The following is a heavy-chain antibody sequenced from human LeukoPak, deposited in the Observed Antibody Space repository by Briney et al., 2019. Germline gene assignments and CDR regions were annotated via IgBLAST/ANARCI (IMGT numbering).Heavy chain of an antibody. CDR3: ARVLRGYSYGRTYRDDAFDI. D-gene: IGHD5-18*01. J-gene: IGHJ3*02. V-gene: IGHV1-3*01. Sequence: ASVKVSCKASGYTFTSYAMHWVRQAPGQRLEWMGWINAGNGNTKYSQKFQGRVTINRDTSASTAYMELSSLRSEDTAVYYCARVLRGYSYGRTYRDDAFDIWGQGTMVTVSS. CDR2: INAGNGNT. CDR1: GYTFTSYA.